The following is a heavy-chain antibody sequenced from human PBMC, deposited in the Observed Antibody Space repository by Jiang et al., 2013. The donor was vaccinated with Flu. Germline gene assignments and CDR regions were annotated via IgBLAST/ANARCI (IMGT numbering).Heavy chain of an antibody. CDR2: IYSGGST. CDR1: GFTVSSNY. D-gene: IGHD3-22*01. CDR3: ARANPYYYDSSYFDY. J-gene: IGHJ4*02. V-gene: IGHV3-53*01. Sequence: VESGGGLIQPGGSLRLSCAASGFTVSSNYMSWVRQAPGKGLEWVSVIYSGGSTYYADSVKGRFTISRDNSKNTLYLQMNSLRAEDTAVYYCARANPYYYDSSYFDYWGQGTLVTVSS.